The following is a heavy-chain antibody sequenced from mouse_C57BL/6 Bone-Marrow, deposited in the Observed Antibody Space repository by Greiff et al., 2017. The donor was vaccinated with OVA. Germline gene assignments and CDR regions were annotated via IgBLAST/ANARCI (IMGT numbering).Heavy chain of an antibody. Sequence: EVQLVESEGGLVQPGSSMKLSCTASGFTFSDYYMAWVRQVPEKGLEWVANINYDGSSTYYLDSLKSRFILSRDNAKNILYLQMSSLKYEDTATYCGARDRYYGSFDYWGQGTTLTVSA. J-gene: IGHJ2*01. CDR2: INYDGSST. CDR3: ARDRYYGSFDY. V-gene: IGHV5-16*01. D-gene: IGHD1-1*01. CDR1: GFTFSDYY.